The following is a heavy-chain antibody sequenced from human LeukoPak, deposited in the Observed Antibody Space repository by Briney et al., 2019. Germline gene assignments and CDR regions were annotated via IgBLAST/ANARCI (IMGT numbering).Heavy chain of an antibody. D-gene: IGHD6-19*01. CDR3: ARVPRKGIAVAGTVDY. CDR2: IYHSGST. CDR1: GCSISSSNW. V-gene: IGHV4-4*02. Sequence: SETLSLTCAVSGCSISSSNWWSWVRQAPGKGLEWIGEIYHSGSTNYNPSLKSRVTISVDKSTNQFSLKLSSVTAADTAVYYCARVPRKGIAVAGTVDYWGQGPLVTVSS. J-gene: IGHJ4*02.